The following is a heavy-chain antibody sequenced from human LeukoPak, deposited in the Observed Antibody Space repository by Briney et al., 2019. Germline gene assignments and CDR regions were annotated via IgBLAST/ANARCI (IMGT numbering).Heavy chain of an antibody. J-gene: IGHJ3*02. CDR1: GFTFSSYG. D-gene: IGHD2-2*03. Sequence: PGRSLRLSCAASGFTFSSYGMHWVRQAPGKGLEWVAVISDDGSNKYYADSVKGRFTISRDNSKNTLYLQMNSLRAEDTAVYYCARVDDLDAFDIWGQGTMVTVSS. CDR3: ARVDDLDAFDI. CDR2: ISDDGSNK. V-gene: IGHV3-30*19.